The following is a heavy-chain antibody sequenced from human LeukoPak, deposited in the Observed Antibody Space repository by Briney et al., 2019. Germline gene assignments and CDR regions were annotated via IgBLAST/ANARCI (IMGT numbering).Heavy chain of an antibody. D-gene: IGHD3-22*01. CDR3: ASDRPGVVVIAYHFDY. CDR1: GFTFSSYS. CDR2: ISSSSYI. V-gene: IGHV3-21*01. J-gene: IGHJ4*02. Sequence: GGSLRLSCAASGFTFSSYSMNWVRQAPGKGLEWVSSISSSSYIYYADSVKGRFTISRDNAKNSLYLQMNSLRAEDTAVYYCASDRPGVVVIAYHFDYWGQGTLVTVSS.